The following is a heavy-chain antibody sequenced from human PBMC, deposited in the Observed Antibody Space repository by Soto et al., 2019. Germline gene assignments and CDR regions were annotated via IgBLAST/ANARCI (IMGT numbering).Heavy chain of an antibody. Sequence: PGGSLRLSCAASGFTFSSYAMHWVRPAPGKGLEWVAVISYDGSNKYYADSVKGRFTISRDNSKNTLYLQMNSLRAEDTAVYYCARDTSPRDDFWSGYSVRSGYYYYYGMDVWGQGTTVTVSS. CDR3: ARDTSPRDDFWSGYSVRSGYYYYYGMDV. J-gene: IGHJ6*02. CDR1: GFTFSSYA. V-gene: IGHV3-30-3*01. D-gene: IGHD3-3*01. CDR2: ISYDGSNK.